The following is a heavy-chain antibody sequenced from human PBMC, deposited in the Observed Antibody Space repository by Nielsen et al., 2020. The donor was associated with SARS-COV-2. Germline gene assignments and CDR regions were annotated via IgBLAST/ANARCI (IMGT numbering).Heavy chain of an antibody. CDR2: NHLA. CDR1: GGSVDDGEYH. CDR3: AGEDPRGDSSQMEV. D-gene: IGHD6-6*01. V-gene: IGHV4-61*08. J-gene: IGHJ6*02. Sequence: SETLSLTCIVSGGSVDDGEYHWTWVRQPQGRGLEWIGNHLADYNPSLENRVTISVDTSKNEVFLHLTSVTAADTATYFCAGEDPRGDSSQMEVWGQGTTVTVSS.